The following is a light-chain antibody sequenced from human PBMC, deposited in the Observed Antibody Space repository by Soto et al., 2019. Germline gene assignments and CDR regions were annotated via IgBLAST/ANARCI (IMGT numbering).Light chain of an antibody. V-gene: IGLV2-8*01. CDR2: EVS. CDR1: SSDVGGYNF. J-gene: IGLJ2*01. CDR3: SSYAGGNNLL. Sequence: QSALTQPPSASGSPGQSVTISCTGTSSDVGGYNFVSWYQQHPGKAPKLMIYEVSKRPSGVPYRFSGSKSGNTASLTVSGLQAEDEADYYCSSYAGGNNLLFGGGTQLTVL.